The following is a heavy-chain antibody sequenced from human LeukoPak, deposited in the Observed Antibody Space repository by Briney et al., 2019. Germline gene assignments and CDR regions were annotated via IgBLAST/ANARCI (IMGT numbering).Heavy chain of an antibody. J-gene: IGHJ4*02. CDR1: GGSITAYY. CDR3: ARVFRRDGYFDY. CDR2: IFYTGNT. V-gene: IGHV4-59*01. Sequence: SETLSLTCTVSGGSITAYYWSWIRQPPGKGLEWIGYIFYTGNTNYNPSLKSRVTISVDASKNQFSLQLSSVTAADTAVYYCARVFRRDGYFDYWGQGTLVTVSS. D-gene: IGHD5-24*01.